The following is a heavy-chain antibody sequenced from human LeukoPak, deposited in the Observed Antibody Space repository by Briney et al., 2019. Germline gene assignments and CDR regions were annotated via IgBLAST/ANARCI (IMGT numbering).Heavy chain of an antibody. CDR2: ISYDGGNK. D-gene: IGHD5-24*01. J-gene: IGHJ5*02. V-gene: IGHV3-30-3*01. CDR1: GFTFSSYA. Sequence: GGSLRLSCAASGFTFSSYAMHWVRQAPGKGLEWVAVISYDGGNKYYADSVKGRFTISRDNSKNTLYLQMNSLRAEDTAVYYCARDVADGYNYVSWFDPWGQGTLVTVSS. CDR3: ARDVADGYNYVSWFDP.